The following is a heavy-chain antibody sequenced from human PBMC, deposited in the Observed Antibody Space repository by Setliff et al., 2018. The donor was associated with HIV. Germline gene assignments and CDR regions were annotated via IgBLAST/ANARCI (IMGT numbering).Heavy chain of an antibody. CDR1: GGSITRTPYY. D-gene: IGHD2-2*01. CDR3: ARLHLRVPPSIFDY. CDR2: IYHTGIT. Sequence: SETLSLTCTVSGGSITRTPYYWGWIRQPPGKGLEWIGSIYHTGITYDNPSLKSRVTISVDTSKNQISLRLSSVTAADTAVYYCARLHLRVPPSIFDYWSPGTMVTVSS. J-gene: IGHJ4*02. V-gene: IGHV4-39*01.